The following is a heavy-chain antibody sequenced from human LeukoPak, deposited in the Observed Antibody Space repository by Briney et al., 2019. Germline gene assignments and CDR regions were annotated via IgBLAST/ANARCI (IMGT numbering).Heavy chain of an antibody. Sequence: PSETLSLTCTVSGGSISSSSYYWGWIRQPPRKGLEWIGSIYYSGSTYYNPSLKSRVTISVDTSKNQFSLKLSSVTAADTAVYYCARRYGSGSSGTFDYWGQGTLVTVSS. J-gene: IGHJ4*02. CDR2: IYYSGST. CDR1: GGSISSSSYY. CDR3: ARRYGSGSSGTFDY. D-gene: IGHD3-10*01. V-gene: IGHV4-39*07.